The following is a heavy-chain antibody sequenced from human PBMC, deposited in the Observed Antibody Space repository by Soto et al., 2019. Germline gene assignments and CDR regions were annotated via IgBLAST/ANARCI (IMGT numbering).Heavy chain of an antibody. CDR3: ARVSRFLEWLLFRRPFDY. D-gene: IGHD3-3*01. Sequence: SETLSLTCAVYGGSFSGYYWSWIRQPPGKGLEWIGEINHSGSTNYNPSLKSRVTISVDTSKNQFSLKLSSVTAADTAVYYCARVSRFLEWLLFRRPFDYWGQGTLVTVSS. CDR1: GGSFSGYY. CDR2: INHSGST. J-gene: IGHJ4*02. V-gene: IGHV4-34*01.